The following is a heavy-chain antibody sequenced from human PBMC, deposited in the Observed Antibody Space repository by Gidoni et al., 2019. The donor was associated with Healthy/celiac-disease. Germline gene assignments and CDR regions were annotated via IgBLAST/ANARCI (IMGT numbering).Heavy chain of an antibody. Sequence: QLQLQSSPPGLVQPSAPLLITCTVSGSTISSSSYYWGWIRQPPGKGLEWIGSIYYSGSTYYNPSLKSRVTISVDTSKNQFSLKLSSVTAADTAVYYCARHFTRFGELLLLWFDPWGQGTLVTVSS. CDR3: ARHFTRFGELLLLWFDP. CDR2: IYYSGST. D-gene: IGHD3-10*01. J-gene: IGHJ5*02. CDR1: GSTISSSSYY. V-gene: IGHV4-39*01.